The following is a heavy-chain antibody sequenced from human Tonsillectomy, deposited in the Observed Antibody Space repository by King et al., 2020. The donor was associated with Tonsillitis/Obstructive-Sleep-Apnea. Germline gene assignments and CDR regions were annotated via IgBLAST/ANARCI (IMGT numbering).Heavy chain of an antibody. D-gene: IGHD3-9*01. J-gene: IGHJ4*02. V-gene: IGHV5-51*01. Sequence: VQLVESGAEVKKPGESLKISCKGSGYSFTRYWIGWVRQMPGKGLEWMGIIYPGDADTRYSPSFQGQVTTSAAKSISTAYLQWSSLKASDTAMYYCARHRGGENILPGFYNDSGGKGTLAPVS. CDR1: GYSFTRYW. CDR3: ARHRGGENILPGFYNDS. CDR2: IYPGDADT.